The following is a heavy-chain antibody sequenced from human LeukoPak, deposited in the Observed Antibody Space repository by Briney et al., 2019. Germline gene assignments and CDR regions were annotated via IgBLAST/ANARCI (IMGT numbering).Heavy chain of an antibody. CDR3: AREARYDILTGRALIFDY. Sequence: SETLSLTCAVSGGSISSSNWWSWVRQPPGKGLEWIGEIYHSGSTNYNPSLKSRVTISVDKSKNQFSLKLSSVTAADTAVYYCAREARYDILTGRALIFDYWGQGTLVTVSS. J-gene: IGHJ4*02. V-gene: IGHV4-4*02. D-gene: IGHD3-9*01. CDR1: GGSISSSNW. CDR2: IYHSGST.